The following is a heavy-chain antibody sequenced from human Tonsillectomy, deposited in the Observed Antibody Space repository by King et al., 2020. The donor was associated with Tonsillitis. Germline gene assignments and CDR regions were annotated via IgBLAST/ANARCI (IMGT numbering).Heavy chain of an antibody. CDR3: ARQRVGGGDSDDFDN. D-gene: IGHD2-21*02. J-gene: IGHJ3*02. CDR1: GGSISSSSYY. CDR2: IYYSGST. Sequence: LQLQESGPGLVKPSETLSLTCTVSGGSISSSSYYWGWIRQPPGKGLEWIGSIYYSGSTYYNPSLKSRVTISVDTSKNQFTLKLSSVTAAATAVYYCARQRVGGGDSDDFDNWGQGTMVTVSS. V-gene: IGHV4-39*01.